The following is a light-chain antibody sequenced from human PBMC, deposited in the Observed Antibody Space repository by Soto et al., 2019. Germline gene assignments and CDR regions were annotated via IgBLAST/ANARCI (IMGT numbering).Light chain of an antibody. Sequence: DIQMTQSPSSLSASLGDRVTITCRASQVIGVYLAWFQQKPGNAPKLLIYAASTLQSGVPSRFSGSGSGTDFTLTVSSLQPEDVATYYCQNYNSAPLTFGGGTRVEIK. J-gene: IGKJ4*01. CDR1: QVIGVY. V-gene: IGKV1-27*01. CDR3: QNYNSAPLT. CDR2: AAS.